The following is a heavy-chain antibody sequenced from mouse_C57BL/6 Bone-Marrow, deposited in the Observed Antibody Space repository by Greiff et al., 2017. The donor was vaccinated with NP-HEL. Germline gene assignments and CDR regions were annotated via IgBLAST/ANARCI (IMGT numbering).Heavy chain of an antibody. J-gene: IGHJ3*01. CDR3: VLPFAY. CDR1: GYTFTSYG. Sequence: QVQLQQSGAELARPGASVKLSCKASGYTFTSYGISWVKQRTGQGLEWIGEIYPRSGNTYYNEKFKGKATLTADKSSSTAYMELRSLTSEDSAVYFCVLPFAYWGQGTLVTVSA. CDR2: IYPRSGNT. V-gene: IGHV1-81*01.